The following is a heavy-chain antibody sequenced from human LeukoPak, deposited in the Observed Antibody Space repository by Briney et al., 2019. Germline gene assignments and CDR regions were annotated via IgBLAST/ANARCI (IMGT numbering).Heavy chain of an antibody. CDR2: INSDGTST. CDR1: GFTFSKYG. CDR3: AREGAMVTGGYYFDY. J-gene: IGHJ4*02. V-gene: IGHV3-74*01. Sequence: GGSLRLSCAASGFTFSKYGMHWVRQAPGKGLVWVSRINSDGTSTSNADSVMGRSTISRDNAKNSLYLQMNSLRAEDTAVYYCAREGAMVTGGYYFDYWGQGTLVTVSS. D-gene: IGHD5-18*01.